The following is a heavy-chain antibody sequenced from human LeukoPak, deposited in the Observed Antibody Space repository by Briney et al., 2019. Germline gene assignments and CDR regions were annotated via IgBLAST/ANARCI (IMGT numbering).Heavy chain of an antibody. CDR3: ARGGRGYAYTYRPGEGNWFDP. V-gene: IGHV4-34*01. D-gene: IGHD5-18*01. J-gene: IGHJ5*02. CDR1: GGSLSGYY. Sequence: SETLSLTCGVYGGSLSGYYWSWIRQSPGKGLEWIGEINHSGSTNYNPSLKSRVTISVDTSKNQFSLKLSSVTVADAAVYYCARGGRGYAYTYRPGEGNWFDPWGQGTLVTVSS. CDR2: INHSGST.